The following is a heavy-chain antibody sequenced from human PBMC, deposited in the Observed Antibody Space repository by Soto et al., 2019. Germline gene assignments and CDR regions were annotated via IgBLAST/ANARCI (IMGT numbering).Heavy chain of an antibody. CDR1: GVSISSYY. Sequence: PSETLSLTCTVSGVSISSYYWSWIRQPPGKGLEWIGYIYYSGSTNYNPSLKSRVTISVDTSKNQFSLKLSSVTAADTAVYYCARHRYYYGSGSFYYFDYWGQGTLVTVSS. J-gene: IGHJ4*02. CDR3: ARHRYYYGSGSFYYFDY. CDR2: IYYSGST. V-gene: IGHV4-59*08. D-gene: IGHD3-10*01.